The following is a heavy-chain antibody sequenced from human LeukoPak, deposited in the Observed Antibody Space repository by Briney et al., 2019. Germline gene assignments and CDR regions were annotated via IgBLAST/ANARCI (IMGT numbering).Heavy chain of an antibody. CDR1: GFTFSSYA. Sequence: PGGSLRLSCAASGFTFSSYAMSWVRQAPGKALEWVSAISGSGGSTYYADSVKGRFTISRDNAKNTLYLQMNSLRAEDTAVYYCAKALSGDYEHWFDPWGQGTLVTVSS. CDR3: AKALSGDYEHWFDP. J-gene: IGHJ5*02. CDR2: ISGSGGST. D-gene: IGHD4-17*01. V-gene: IGHV3-23*01.